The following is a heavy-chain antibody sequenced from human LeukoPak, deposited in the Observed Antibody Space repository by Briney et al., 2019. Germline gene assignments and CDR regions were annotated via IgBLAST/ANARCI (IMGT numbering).Heavy chain of an antibody. Sequence: ASVKVSCKASGYTFIDYGFTWLRQAPGQRLEWMGRINTLDGNTDYAQKFQDRVSMTTDTSTNTAYMELRSLRPDDTAVYYCATDRYEFTYWGQGTLVTVSS. D-gene: IGHD3-3*01. V-gene: IGHV1-18*01. CDR1: GYTFIDYG. J-gene: IGHJ4*02. CDR2: INTLDGNT. CDR3: ATDRYEFTY.